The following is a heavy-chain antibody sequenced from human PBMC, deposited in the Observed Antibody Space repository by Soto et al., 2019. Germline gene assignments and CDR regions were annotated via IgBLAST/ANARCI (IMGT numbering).Heavy chain of an antibody. Sequence: QVQLVESGAEVKKPGASVKVSCKASGYTFSNYGISWVRQAPGQGLEWMGWISGYNGNTKYAQKFQGRVTMTTDTPTNTAYMELRSLRSDDTAVYYCARDREYYYDSSGNYYYHYGMDVWGQGTTDTVSS. CDR1: GYTFSNYG. V-gene: IGHV1-18*04. J-gene: IGHJ6*02. CDR2: ISGYNGNT. CDR3: ARDREYYYDSSGNYYYHYGMDV. D-gene: IGHD3-22*01.